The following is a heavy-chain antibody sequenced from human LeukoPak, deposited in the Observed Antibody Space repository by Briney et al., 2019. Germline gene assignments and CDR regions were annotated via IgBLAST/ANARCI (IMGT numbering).Heavy chain of an antibody. CDR3: ARSYDFWSGYYYYYYYGMDV. CDR2: MNPNSGNT. V-gene: IGHV1-8*01. Sequence: EASVKVSCTASGYTFTSYDINWVRQATGQGLEWMGWMNPNSGNTGYAQKFQGRVTMTRNTSISTAYMELSSLRSEDTAVYYCARSYDFWSGYYYYYYYGMDVWGQGTTVTVSS. CDR1: GYTFTSYD. D-gene: IGHD3-3*01. J-gene: IGHJ6*02.